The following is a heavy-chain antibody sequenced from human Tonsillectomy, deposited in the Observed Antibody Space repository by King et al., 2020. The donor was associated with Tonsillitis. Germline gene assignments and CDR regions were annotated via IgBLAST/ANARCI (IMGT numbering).Heavy chain of an antibody. CDR1: GVPFSRYG. D-gene: IGHD1-14*01. CDR2: ISYDGKKKK. J-gene: IGHJ4*02. Sequence: VQLVESGGGVVQPGTSLRLSCAASGVPFSRYGMHWVRQAPGKGLEWVALISYDGKKKKYYADPVKGRFTISRDNSKNTLYLQMNSLRAEDTAVYYCETTGFIEVVSDYWGQGTLVTVSS. CDR3: ETTGFIEVVSDY. V-gene: IGHV3-30*03.